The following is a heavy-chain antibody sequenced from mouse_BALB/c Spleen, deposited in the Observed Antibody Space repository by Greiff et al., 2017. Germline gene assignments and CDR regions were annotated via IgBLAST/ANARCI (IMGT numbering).Heavy chain of an antibody. CDR3: ARWVYYGSSYWFAY. Sequence: EVQLQESGPGLVKPSQSLSLTCTVTGYSITSDYARNWIRQIPGNKPEWMGYISYSGSTSYNPSLKSRISITRDTSKNQCFLQLNSVTTEDTATYYCARWVYYGSSYWFAYWGQGTLVTVSA. D-gene: IGHD1-1*01. V-gene: IGHV3-2*02. CDR1: GYSITSDYA. CDR2: ISYSGST. J-gene: IGHJ3*01.